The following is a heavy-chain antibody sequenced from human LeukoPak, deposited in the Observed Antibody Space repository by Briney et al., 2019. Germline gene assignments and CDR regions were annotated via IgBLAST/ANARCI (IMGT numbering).Heavy chain of an antibody. D-gene: IGHD3-3*01. J-gene: IGHJ4*02. CDR3: ARQTGAGLFILP. V-gene: IGHV4-39*01. CDR1: GGSISTSNSY. Sequence: SETLPLTCTVSGGSISTSNSYWGWIRRPPGKGLEWVGSIYYSGNTYYNPSLKSRVTISVDTSKNQFSLILTSVTAADTAVYYCARQTGAGLFILPGGQGTLVTVSS. CDR2: IYYSGNT.